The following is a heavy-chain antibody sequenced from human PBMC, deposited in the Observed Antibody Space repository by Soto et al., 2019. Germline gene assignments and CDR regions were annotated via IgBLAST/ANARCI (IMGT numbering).Heavy chain of an antibody. Sequence: EVRLVESGGGLVQPGSSLRLSCDFSGFIFHEYAMHWVRQAPGKGLEWVAGITMPSGSVAYADSVKGRFTISRDNAKNSLNLQMDSLRTEDTAFYYCAKGSKWFCIRGSCFAFASWGQGTLVTVSA. CDR3: AKGSKWFCIRGSCFAFAS. CDR1: GFIFHEYA. CDR2: ITMPSGSV. V-gene: IGHV3-9*01. D-gene: IGHD2-15*01. J-gene: IGHJ1*01.